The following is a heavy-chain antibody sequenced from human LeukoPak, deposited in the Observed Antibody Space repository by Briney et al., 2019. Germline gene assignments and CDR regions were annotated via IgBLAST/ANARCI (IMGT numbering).Heavy chain of an antibody. J-gene: IGHJ4*02. V-gene: IGHV4-59*01. CDR3: ARGAPYYDFWSGYHGGFDY. D-gene: IGHD3-3*01. CDR2: IYYSGST. CDR1: GGSISSYY. Sequence: SETLSLTCTVSGGSISSYYWSWIRQPPGKGLEWIGYIYYSGSTNYNPSLKSRVTISVDTSKNQFSLKLSSVTAADTAVYYCARGAPYYDFWSGYHGGFDYWGQGTLVTVSS.